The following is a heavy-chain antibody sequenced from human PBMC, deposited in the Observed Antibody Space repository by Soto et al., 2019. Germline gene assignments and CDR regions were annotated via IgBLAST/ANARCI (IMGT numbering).Heavy chain of an antibody. CDR1: GGTFSSYA. CDR3: ARDLEGAYCSGGSCYSDWFDP. Sequence: GASVKVSCKVSGGTFSSYAISWVRQAPGQGLEWMGGIIPIFGTANYAQKFQGRATITADKSTSTAYMELSSLRSEDTAVYYCARDLEGAYCSGGSCYSDWFDPWGQGTMVTVSS. V-gene: IGHV1-69*06. D-gene: IGHD2-15*01. J-gene: IGHJ5*02. CDR2: IIPIFGTA.